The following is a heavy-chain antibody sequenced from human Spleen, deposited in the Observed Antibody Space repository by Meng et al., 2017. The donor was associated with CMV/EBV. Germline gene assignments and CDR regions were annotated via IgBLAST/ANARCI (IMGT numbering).Heavy chain of an antibody. Sequence: SGGSISISNWWSWVRQPPGKGLEWIGEIYHSGSTNYNPSLKSRVTISVDKSKNQFSLKLSSVTAADTAVYYCARVECSSTSCYFDYWGQGTLVTVSS. CDR2: IYHSGST. CDR1: GGSISISNW. J-gene: IGHJ4*02. V-gene: IGHV4-4*02. CDR3: ARVECSSTSCYFDY. D-gene: IGHD2-2*01.